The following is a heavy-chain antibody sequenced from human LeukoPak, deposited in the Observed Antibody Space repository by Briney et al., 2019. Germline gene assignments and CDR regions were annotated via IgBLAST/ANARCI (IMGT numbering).Heavy chain of an antibody. Sequence: GGSLRLSCAASGFTFDDYAMHWVRQAPGKGLEWVSGISWNSGSIGYADSVKGRFTISRDNAKNSLYLQMDNLGAEDTAVYYCARDRMGDCSGGSCYNGFDYWGQGTLVTVSS. CDR2: ISWNSGSI. V-gene: IGHV3-9*01. J-gene: IGHJ4*02. CDR3: ARDRMGDCSGGSCYNGFDY. D-gene: IGHD2-15*01. CDR1: GFTFDDYA.